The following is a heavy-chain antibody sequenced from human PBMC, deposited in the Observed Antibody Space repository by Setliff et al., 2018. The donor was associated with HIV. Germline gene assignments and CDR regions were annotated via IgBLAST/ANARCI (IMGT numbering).Heavy chain of an antibody. V-gene: IGHV1-2*02. CDR2: INPNSGGT. CDR3: ARDGGIAAYDY. D-gene: IGHD6-13*01. CDR1: GYTFIGDY. Sequence: ASVKVSCKASGYTFIGDYMHRVRQAPGQGLEWMGWINPNSGGTNFAQKFQGRVTMTRDTSISTAYMELSRLRSDDTAVYYCARDGGIAAYDYWGHGTLVTVSS. J-gene: IGHJ4*01.